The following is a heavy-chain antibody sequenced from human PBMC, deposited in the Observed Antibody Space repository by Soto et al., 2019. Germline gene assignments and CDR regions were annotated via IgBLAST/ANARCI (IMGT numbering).Heavy chain of an antibody. J-gene: IGHJ4*02. CDR2: ISSDGRNT. CDR1: GFTFSSYW. Sequence: PGGSLRLSCAASGFTFSSYWMHWVRQSPGKGLVWVSRISSDGRNTNYADSVRGRFTISRDNAKNTLYLQMSGLRAEDTAVYFCTKGYRGYDFADWGQGSLVTVSS. CDR3: TKGYRGYDFAD. V-gene: IGHV3-74*01. D-gene: IGHD5-12*01.